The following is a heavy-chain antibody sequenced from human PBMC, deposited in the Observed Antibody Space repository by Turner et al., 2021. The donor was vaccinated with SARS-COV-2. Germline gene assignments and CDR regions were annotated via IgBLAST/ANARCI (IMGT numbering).Heavy chain of an antibody. Sequence: QLQLQESGPGLVNPSETLSLTCTVSGGSISSSSYYWGWIRQPPGKGLEWIGSIYYSGSTYYNPSLKSRVTTSVDTSKNQFSLKMSSVTAADTAVYYCASTVWLRGAFDIWGQGTMVTVSS. CDR3: ASTVWLRGAFDI. CDR1: GGSISSSSYY. CDR2: IYYSGST. V-gene: IGHV4-39*01. J-gene: IGHJ3*02. D-gene: IGHD5-18*01.